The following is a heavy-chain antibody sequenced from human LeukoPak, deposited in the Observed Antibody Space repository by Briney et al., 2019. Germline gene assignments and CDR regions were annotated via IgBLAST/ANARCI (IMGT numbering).Heavy chain of an antibody. CDR3: AKGIQWLGKGLDY. J-gene: IGHJ4*02. V-gene: IGHV3-9*01. Sequence: GRSLRLSCAASGFTFDDYAMPWVRQAPGKGVEWVSGISWNSGSIGYADSVKGRFTISRDNAKNSLYLQMNSLRAGDTALYYCAKGIQWLGKGLDYWGQGTLVTVSS. CDR1: GFTFDDYA. CDR2: ISWNSGSI. D-gene: IGHD6-19*01.